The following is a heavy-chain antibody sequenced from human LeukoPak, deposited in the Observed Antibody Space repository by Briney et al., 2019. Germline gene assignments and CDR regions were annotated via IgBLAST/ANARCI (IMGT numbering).Heavy chain of an antibody. Sequence: SETLSLTCAVYGVSFSGYYWSWIRQPPGKGLEWIGEINHSGSTNYNPSLKSRVTISVDTSKNQFSLKLSSVTAADTAVYYCARPSRRLWFGELYAFDIWGQGTMVTVSS. CDR2: INHSGST. CDR3: ARPSRRLWFGELYAFDI. J-gene: IGHJ3*02. D-gene: IGHD3-10*01. CDR1: GVSFSGYY. V-gene: IGHV4-34*01.